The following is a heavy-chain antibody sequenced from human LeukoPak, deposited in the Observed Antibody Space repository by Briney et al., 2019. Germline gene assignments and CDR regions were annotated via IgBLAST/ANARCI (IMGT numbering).Heavy chain of an antibody. J-gene: IGHJ4*02. Sequence: GGSLRLSCTASGFTFGDYAMSLVRQAPGKGLEWVGFIRSKAYGGTTEYAASVKGRFTISRDDSKSIAYLQMNSLKTEDTAVYYCTREDGIAAADFDYWGQGTLVTVSS. CDR1: GFTFGDYA. CDR2: IRSKAYGGTT. CDR3: TREDGIAAADFDY. V-gene: IGHV3-49*04. D-gene: IGHD6-13*01.